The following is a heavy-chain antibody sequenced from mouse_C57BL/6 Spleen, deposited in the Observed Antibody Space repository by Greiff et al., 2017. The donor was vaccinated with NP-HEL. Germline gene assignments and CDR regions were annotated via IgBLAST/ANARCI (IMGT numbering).Heavy chain of an antibody. D-gene: IGHD4-1*01. V-gene: IGHV1-19*01. CDR3: ASGNWDVGFAY. CDR2: INPYNGGT. Sequence: VQLQQSGPVLVKPGASVKMSCKASGYTFNDYYMNWVKQSHGKSLEWIGVINPYNGGTSYNQKFKGKATLTVDKSSSTAYMELNSLTSEDSAVYYCASGNWDVGFAYWGQGTLVTVSA. J-gene: IGHJ3*01. CDR1: GYTFNDYY.